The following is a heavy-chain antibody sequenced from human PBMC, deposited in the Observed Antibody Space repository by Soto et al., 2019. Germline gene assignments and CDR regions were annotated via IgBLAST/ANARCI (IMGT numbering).Heavy chain of an antibody. D-gene: IGHD3-10*01. V-gene: IGHV3-23*01. Sequence: EVQLLESGGGLVQPGGSLRLSCAASGFTFSSYAMWWVRQAPGKGLECVSAISGGGETTYYADSVKGRFTISRDNSENTLYLQMNSLRAENTAVYYCALNSGSGSYYFDYWGQGTLVTVSS. CDR3: ALNSGSGSYYFDY. CDR1: GFTFSSYA. CDR2: ISGGGETT. J-gene: IGHJ4*02.